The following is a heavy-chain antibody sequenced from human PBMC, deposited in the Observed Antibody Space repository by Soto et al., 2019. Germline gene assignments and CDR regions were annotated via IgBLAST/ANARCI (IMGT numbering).Heavy chain of an antibody. J-gene: IGHJ4*02. CDR3: ARDGDYFGSGSPPLLSK. Sequence: PSETLSLTCIVSGGSITSSSFYWGWIRQPPGKGLEWIGSINYSGSTYYNPSLKSRVTKSLDTSKNQFSLKLTSVTAADTAVYYCARDGDYFGSGSPPLLSKWGQGTLVTVSS. D-gene: IGHD3-10*01. CDR2: INYSGST. CDR1: GGSITSSSFY. V-gene: IGHV4-39*07.